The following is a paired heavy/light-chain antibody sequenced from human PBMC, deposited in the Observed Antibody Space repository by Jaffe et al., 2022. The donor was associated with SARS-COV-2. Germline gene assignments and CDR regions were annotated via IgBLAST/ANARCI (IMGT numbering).Heavy chain of an antibody. CDR3: AKDRRRDGYNSVYYYYGMDV. CDR1: GFTFSSYA. CDR2: ISGSGGST. J-gene: IGHJ6*02. D-gene: IGHD5-12*01. V-gene: IGHV3-23*01. Sequence: EVQLLESGGGLVQPGGSLRLSCAASGFTFSSYAMSWVRQAPGKGLEWVSAISGSGGSTYYADSVKGRFTISRDNSKNTLYLQMNSLRAEDTAVYYCAKDRRRDGYNSVYYYYGMDVWGQGTTVTVSS.
Light chain of an antibody. CDR3: CSYAGSSTRV. V-gene: IGLV2-23*02. Sequence: QSALTQPASVSGSPGQSITISCTGTSSDVGSYNLVSWYQQHPGKAPKLMIYEVSKRPSGVSNRFSGSKSGNTASLTISGLQAEDEADYYCCSYAGSSTRVFGTGTKVTVL. J-gene: IGLJ1*01. CDR2: EVS. CDR1: SSDVGSYNL.